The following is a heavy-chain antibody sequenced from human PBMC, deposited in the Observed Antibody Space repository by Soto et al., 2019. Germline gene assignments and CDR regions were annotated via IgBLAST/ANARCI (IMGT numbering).Heavy chain of an antibody. D-gene: IGHD4-17*01. V-gene: IGHV3-23*01. CDR3: AKGIRHTLYSGDYNLDP. CDR2: ISANDGST. CDR1: GFTFDNYA. Sequence: GGSLRLSCVASGFTFDNYAMAWVRQSPGKGLEWVSAISANDGSTYYAGSVKGRFTTSRDDSWRTVYLQMTSLRTEDTALYFCAKGIRHTLYSGDYNLDPWGQGTLVTVSS. J-gene: IGHJ5*02.